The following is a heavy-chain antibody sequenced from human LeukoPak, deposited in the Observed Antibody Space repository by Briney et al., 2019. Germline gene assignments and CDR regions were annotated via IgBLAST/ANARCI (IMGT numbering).Heavy chain of an antibody. Sequence: SVKVSCKASGGTFSSYAISWVRQAPGQGLEWMGGIIPIFGTANYAQKFQGRVTITADKSTSTAYMELTSLRSEDTAVYYCARKRMDTAMVSYYYYGMDVWGKGTTVTVSS. J-gene: IGHJ6*04. V-gene: IGHV1-69*06. CDR1: GGTFSSYA. CDR3: ARKRMDTAMVSYYYYGMDV. CDR2: IIPIFGTA. D-gene: IGHD5-18*01.